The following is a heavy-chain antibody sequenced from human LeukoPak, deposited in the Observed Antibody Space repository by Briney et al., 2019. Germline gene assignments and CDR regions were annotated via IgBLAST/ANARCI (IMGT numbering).Heavy chain of an antibody. CDR2: IYYSGST. Sequence: SETLSLTCTVSGGSISSYYWSWIRQPPGKGLEWIGYIYYSGSTNYNPSLKSRVTISVDTSKNQFSLKLSSVTAADTAVYYCARALSRRYCSGGSCYGWFDPWGQGTLVTVSS. V-gene: IGHV4-59*01. CDR3: ARALSRRYCSGGSCYGWFDP. J-gene: IGHJ5*02. CDR1: GGSISSYY. D-gene: IGHD2-15*01.